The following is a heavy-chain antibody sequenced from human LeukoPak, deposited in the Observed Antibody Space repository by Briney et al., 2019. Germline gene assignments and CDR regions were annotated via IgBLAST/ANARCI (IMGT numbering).Heavy chain of an antibody. V-gene: IGHV1-46*01. J-gene: IGHJ4*02. D-gene: IGHD5-24*01. CDR3: ARDGYNPTDY. CDR2: INPSGGST. CDR1: GYTFTSYY. Sequence: AAVKVSCKASGYTFTSYYMHWVRQAPGQGLEWMGIINPSGGSTNYAQKFQGRVTMTRDTSTSTVYMELSSLRSDDTALYFCARDGYNPTDYWGQGTLVTVSS.